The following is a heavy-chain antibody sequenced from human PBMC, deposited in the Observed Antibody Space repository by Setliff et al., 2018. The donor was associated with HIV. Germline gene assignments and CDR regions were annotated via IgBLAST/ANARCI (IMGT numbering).Heavy chain of an antibody. CDR2: ITSTGSTR. Sequence: GGSLRLSCAACGFTFSDYYMTWIRQAPGKGLEWLSYITSTGSTRKYADSVKGRFTISRDNAKRSLYLQMNSLAAEDTAVYHCARCRWSHQADHWGQGTLVTVSS. CDR1: GFTFSDYY. CDR3: ARCRWSHQADH. V-gene: IGHV3-11*01. J-gene: IGHJ4*02. D-gene: IGHD2-15*01.